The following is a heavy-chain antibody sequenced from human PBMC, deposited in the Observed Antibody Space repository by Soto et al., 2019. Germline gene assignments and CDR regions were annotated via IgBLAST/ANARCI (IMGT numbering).Heavy chain of an antibody. CDR2: ISYSGTT. Sequence: WTWIRQHPGEGLEWIGYISYSGTTHYNPSLNSRVTISIDTSKNQFSLTLTSVTAADTAVYYCARARGSTVTTVSRFEYWGRGTLVTVSS. D-gene: IGHD4-17*01. J-gene: IGHJ4*02. CDR3: ARARGSTVTTVSRFEY. V-gene: IGHV4-31*02.